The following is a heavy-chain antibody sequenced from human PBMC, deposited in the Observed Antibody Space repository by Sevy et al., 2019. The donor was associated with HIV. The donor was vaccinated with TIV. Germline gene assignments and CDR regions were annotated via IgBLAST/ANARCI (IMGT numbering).Heavy chain of an antibody. D-gene: IGHD3-10*02. CDR3: ARGTITTFHNWIDP. CDR1: GFTFSSYT. J-gene: IGHJ5*02. V-gene: IGHV3-21*01. Sequence: GGSLRLSCAASGFTFSSYTLNWVRQAPGKGLEWVSSISHDTTYIYYTDSVKGRFTISRDNAKNSLYLQMNSLRAEDTAVYYCARGTITTFHNWIDPWGQGTLVTVSS. CDR2: ISHDTTYI.